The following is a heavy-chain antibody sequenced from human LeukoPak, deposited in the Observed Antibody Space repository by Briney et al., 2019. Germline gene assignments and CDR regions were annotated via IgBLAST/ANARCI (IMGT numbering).Heavy chain of an antibody. Sequence: ASVKVSCKTSGYTFIDYYVHWIRQAPGQGLEWMGRINPSTGGTDFAQKFQGKVSMTRDTSISTAYMELSRLGSDDTAVYYCASGYYSDGSGYSPADYWGQGTRVTVSS. CDR2: INPSTGGT. CDR1: GYTFIDYY. V-gene: IGHV1-2*06. CDR3: ASGYYSDGSGYSPADY. J-gene: IGHJ4*02. D-gene: IGHD3-22*01.